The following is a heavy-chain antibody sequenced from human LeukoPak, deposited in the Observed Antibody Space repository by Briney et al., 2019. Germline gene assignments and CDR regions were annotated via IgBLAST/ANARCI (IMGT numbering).Heavy chain of an antibody. CDR2: SNPNSGGT. V-gene: IGHV1-2*02. D-gene: IGHD3-22*01. J-gene: IGHJ3*02. CDR1: GYTFTGYY. CDR3: ARDRYYDSSGYYYYVDAFDI. Sequence: ASVKVSCKASGYTFTGYYMHWVRQAPGQGLEWMGWSNPNSGGTNYAQKFQGRVTMTRDTSISTAYMELSRLRSDDTAVYYCARDRYYDSSGYYYYVDAFDIWGQGTMVTVSS.